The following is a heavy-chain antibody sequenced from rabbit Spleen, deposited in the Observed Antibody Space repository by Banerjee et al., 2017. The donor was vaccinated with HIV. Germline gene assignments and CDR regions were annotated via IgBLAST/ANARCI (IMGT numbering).Heavy chain of an antibody. Sequence: QSLEESGGGLVQPEGSLTLTCTASGFSFSSRYYMCWVRQAPGKGLEWIACTVGGRSTFTYYASWVNGRFTISKASSTTVTLQMTSLTAADTATYFCARDTSSSFSSYGMDLWGPGTLVTVS. D-gene: IGHD1-1*01. CDR2: TVGGRSTFT. V-gene: IGHV1S40*01. CDR3: ARDTSSSFSSYGMDL. J-gene: IGHJ6*01. CDR1: GFSFSSRYY.